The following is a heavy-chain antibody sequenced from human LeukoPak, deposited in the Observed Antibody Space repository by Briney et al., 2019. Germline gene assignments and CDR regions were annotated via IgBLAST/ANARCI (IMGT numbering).Heavy chain of an antibody. D-gene: IGHD6-13*01. J-gene: IGHJ4*02. Sequence: SETLSLTCTVSGGSISSGDYYWSWIRQPPGKGLEWIGYIYYSGSTNYNPSLKSRVTISVDTSKNQFSLKLSSVTAADTAVYYCARGSSSSWYRTMYYFDYWGQGTLVTVSS. V-gene: IGHV4-61*08. CDR1: GGSISSGDYY. CDR3: ARGSSSSWYRTMYYFDY. CDR2: IYYSGST.